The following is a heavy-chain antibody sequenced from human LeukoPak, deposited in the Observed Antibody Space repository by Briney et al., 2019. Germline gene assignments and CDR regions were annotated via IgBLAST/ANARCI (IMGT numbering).Heavy chain of an antibody. CDR2: ISGSGGST. CDR1: GFTFSSYA. Sequence: GGSLRLSCAASGFTFSSYAMSWVRQAPGKGLEWVSAISGSGGSTYYADSVKGRFTISRDNSKNTLYLQMNSLRAEDTAVYYCAPIRTGIYYYFDYWGQGTLVTVSS. J-gene: IGHJ4*02. D-gene: IGHD7-27*01. CDR3: APIRTGIYYYFDY. V-gene: IGHV3-23*01.